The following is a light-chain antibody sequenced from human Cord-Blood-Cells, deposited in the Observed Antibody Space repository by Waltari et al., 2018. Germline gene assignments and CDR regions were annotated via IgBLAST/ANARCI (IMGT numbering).Light chain of an antibody. V-gene: IGLV2-14*01. CDR3: SSYTSSSTYV. CDR2: DVS. J-gene: IGLJ1*01. Sequence: QSALTQPASVSGSPGQSITISCTGTSRDVGGYNYVPWYQQHPGKAPKLMIHDVSNRPSGVSNRFSGSKSGNTASLTISGLQAEDEADYYCSSYTSSSTYVFGTGTKVTVL. CDR1: SRDVGGYNY.